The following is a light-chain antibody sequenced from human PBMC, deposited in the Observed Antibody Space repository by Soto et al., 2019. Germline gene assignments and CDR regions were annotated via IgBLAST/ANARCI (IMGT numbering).Light chain of an antibody. CDR1: QSVGST. CDR2: GAS. CDR3: QQYSTSLT. J-gene: IGKJ4*02. Sequence: EILMTQSPATLSVSPGERVILSCRASQSVGSTLAWYQQKPGQAPRLLIRGASTRATGVPARFSGSGSGTELTLTISSLQSEDFAVYYCQQYSTSLTFGGGTPLEIK. V-gene: IGKV3-15*01.